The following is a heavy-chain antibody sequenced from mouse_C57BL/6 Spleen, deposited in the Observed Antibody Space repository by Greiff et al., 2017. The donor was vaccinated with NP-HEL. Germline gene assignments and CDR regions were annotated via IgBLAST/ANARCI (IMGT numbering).Heavy chain of an antibody. Sequence: QVQLQQSGAELVRPGASVTLSCKASGYTFTDYEMHWVKQTPVHGLEWIGAIDPETGGTAYNQKFEGKAILTADKSSSTAYMELRSLTSEDSAVYYCTRGGGGYFDYWGQGTTLTVSS. V-gene: IGHV1-15*01. CDR1: GYTFTDYE. CDR2: IDPETGGT. J-gene: IGHJ2*01. CDR3: TRGGGGYFDY.